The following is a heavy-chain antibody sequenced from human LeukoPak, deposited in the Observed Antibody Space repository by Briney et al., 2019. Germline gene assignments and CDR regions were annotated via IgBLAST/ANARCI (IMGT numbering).Heavy chain of an antibody. CDR3: ARLGYCSSADCYFDQ. Sequence: SETLSLTCAVSGSSITSTYYWGWVRQPPGKGLEWIVSMHHSGSTYHNPSLKNRATISVDTSKNQFSLNLRFVTAADTAMYYCARLGYCSSADCYFDQWGQGTLVTVSS. CDR1: GSSITSTYY. D-gene: IGHD2-2*01. V-gene: IGHV4-38-2*01. CDR2: MHHSGST. J-gene: IGHJ4*02.